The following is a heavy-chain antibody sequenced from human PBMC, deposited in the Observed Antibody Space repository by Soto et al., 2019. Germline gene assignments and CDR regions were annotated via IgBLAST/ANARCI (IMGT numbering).Heavy chain of an antibody. CDR3: ARDQGSGYSYGGGYYYGMDV. D-gene: IGHD5-18*01. J-gene: IGHJ6*02. V-gene: IGHV1-18*01. Sequence: GASVKVSCKASGYTFTSYGISWVRQAPGQGLEWMGWISAYNGNTNYAQKLQGRVTMTTDTSTSTAYMELRSLRSDDTAVYYCARDQGSGYSYGGGYYYGMDVWGQGTTVTVSS. CDR2: ISAYNGNT. CDR1: GYTFTSYG.